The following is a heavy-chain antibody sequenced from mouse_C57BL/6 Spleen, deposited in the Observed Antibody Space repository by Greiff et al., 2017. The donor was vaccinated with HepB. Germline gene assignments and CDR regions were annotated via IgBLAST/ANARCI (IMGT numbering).Heavy chain of an antibody. CDR2: IDPSDSET. CDR3: ARDDGYPWFAY. J-gene: IGHJ3*01. V-gene: IGHV1-52*01. D-gene: IGHD2-3*01. CDR1: GYTFTSYW. Sequence: QVQLQQPGAELVRPGSSVKLSCKASGYTFTSYWMHWVKQRPIQGLEWIGNIDPSDSETHYNQKFKDKATLTVDKSSSTAYMQLSSLTSEDSAVYYCARDDGYPWFAYWGQGTLVTVSA.